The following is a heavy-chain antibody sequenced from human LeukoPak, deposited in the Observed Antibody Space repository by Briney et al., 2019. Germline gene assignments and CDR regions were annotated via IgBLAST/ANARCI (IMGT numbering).Heavy chain of an antibody. CDR3: ARDNRYDLTYYYYMDV. V-gene: IGHV3-53*01. D-gene: IGHD3-3*01. CDR1: GFTVSSNY. CDR2: IYSGGST. Sequence: GGSLRLSCAASGFTVSSNYMNWVRQAPGRGLEWVSVIYSGGSTYYAHSVKGRFTISRDSSKNTLYLQMNSLRAEDTAVYYCARDNRYDLTYYYYMDVWGKGTTVTVSS. J-gene: IGHJ6*03.